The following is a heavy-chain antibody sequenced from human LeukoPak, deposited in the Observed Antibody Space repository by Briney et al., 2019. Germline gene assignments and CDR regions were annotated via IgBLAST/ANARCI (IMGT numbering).Heavy chain of an antibody. CDR2: IFYGGST. V-gene: IGHV4-39*07. CDR1: GGSISNSRYY. CDR3: AREGGIVGATTPYYFDY. D-gene: IGHD1-26*01. J-gene: IGHJ4*02. Sequence: SETLSLTCTVSGGSISNSRYYWGWIRQPPGKGLEWIASIFYGGSTHYNPSLKSRVTILVDTSKNQFSLNLRSVTAADTAVYFCAREGGIVGATTPYYFDYWGQGTLVTVSS.